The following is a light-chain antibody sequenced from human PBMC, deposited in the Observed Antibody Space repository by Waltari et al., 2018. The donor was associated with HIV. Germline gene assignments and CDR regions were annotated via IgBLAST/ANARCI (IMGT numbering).Light chain of an antibody. J-gene: IGLJ3*02. CDR3: GTWDSRLSAVV. Sequence: QSVLTQPPSVSAAPGQNVTIPCSGRTSTIAINSISWYQQLPGTAPQLLIFDNSKRPSGIPDRFSGSRSGTSATLGITGLQTRDEADYHCGTWDSRLSAVVFGGGTKLTVL. CDR2: DNS. V-gene: IGLV1-51*01. CDR1: TSTIAINS.